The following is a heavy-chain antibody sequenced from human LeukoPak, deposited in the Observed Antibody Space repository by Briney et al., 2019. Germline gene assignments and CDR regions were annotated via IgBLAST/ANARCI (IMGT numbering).Heavy chain of an antibody. CDR2: IYTSGST. J-gene: IGHJ4*02. V-gene: IGHV4-61*02. CDR1: GGSISSGSYY. CDR3: ARVQTRDRRVVSGVMHLSCYFDY. Sequence: SQTLSLTCTVSGGSISSGSYYWSWIRQPAGKGLEWIGRIYTSGSTNYNPSLKSRVTISVDTSKNQFSLKLSSVTAADTAVYYCARVQTRDRRVVSGVMHLSCYFDYWGQGTLVTVSS. D-gene: IGHD2-2*01.